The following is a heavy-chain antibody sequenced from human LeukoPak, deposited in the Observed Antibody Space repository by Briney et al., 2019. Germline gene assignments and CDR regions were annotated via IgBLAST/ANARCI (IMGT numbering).Heavy chain of an antibody. Sequence: PSGTLSLTCAVYGGSFSGYYWSWIRQPPGKGLEWIGEINHSGSTNYNPSLKSRVTISVDTSKNQFSLKLSSVTAADTAVYYCARGLPMIVSHDYWGQGTLVTVSS. CDR1: GGSFSGYY. J-gene: IGHJ4*02. CDR2: INHSGST. CDR3: ARGLPMIVSHDY. D-gene: IGHD3-22*01. V-gene: IGHV4-34*01.